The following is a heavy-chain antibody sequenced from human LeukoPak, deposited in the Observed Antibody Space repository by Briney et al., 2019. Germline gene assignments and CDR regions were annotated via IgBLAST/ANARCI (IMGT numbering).Heavy chain of an antibody. J-gene: IGHJ4*02. Sequence: GASVKVSCKASGYTFGSYAITWVRQAPGQGLEWMGWISAYSGNTKYAQKFQDRVTMSTETSTSTAYMELRSLRSDDTAVYYCARFDTVSFGPTTSSQLDYWGQGTLVTVSS. V-gene: IGHV1-18*01. CDR1: GYTFGSYA. CDR3: ARFDTVSFGPTTSSQLDY. CDR2: ISAYSGNT. D-gene: IGHD1-26*01.